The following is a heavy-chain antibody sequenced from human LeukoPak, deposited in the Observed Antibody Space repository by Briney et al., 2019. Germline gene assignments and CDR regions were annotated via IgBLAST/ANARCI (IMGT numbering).Heavy chain of an antibody. CDR2: IYPADSDT. CDR3: ARLYDSSGYYYPFDY. Sequence: GESLKISCKGSGYSFTSYWIAWVRQMPGKGLEWMGLIYPADSDTTYSPSFQGQVTLSADKSITTAYLQWSSLKASDTAMYYCARLYDSSGYYYPFDYWGQGTLVTISS. V-gene: IGHV5-51*01. D-gene: IGHD3-22*01. J-gene: IGHJ4*02. CDR1: GYSFTSYW.